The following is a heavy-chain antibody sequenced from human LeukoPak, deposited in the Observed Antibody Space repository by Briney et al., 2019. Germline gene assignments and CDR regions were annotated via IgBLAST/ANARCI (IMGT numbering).Heavy chain of an antibody. CDR3: ARDRRYEGSGIHPYYYYGMDV. Sequence: ASVKVSCKASGYTFTSYYMHWVRQAPGQGLEWMGIINPRGGSTSYAQKFQGRVTMTRDTSTSTVYMELSSLRSEDTAVYYCARDRRYEGSGIHPYYYYGMDVWGQGTTVTVSS. CDR2: INPRGGST. V-gene: IGHV1-46*01. CDR1: GYTFTSYY. D-gene: IGHD3-10*01. J-gene: IGHJ6*02.